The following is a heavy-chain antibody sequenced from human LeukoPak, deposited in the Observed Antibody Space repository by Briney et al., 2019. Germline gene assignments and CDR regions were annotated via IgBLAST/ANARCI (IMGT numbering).Heavy chain of an antibody. CDR3: ARDPVVAVDY. D-gene: IGHD2-15*01. Sequence: GESLKISSAASGFTFSSYGMNWVRQAPGKGLEWVSSISSSSSYIYYADSVKGRFTISRDNAKNSLYLQMNSLRAEDTAVYYCARDPVVAVDYWGQGTLVTVSS. V-gene: IGHV3-21*01. CDR2: ISSSSSYI. CDR1: GFTFSSYG. J-gene: IGHJ4*02.